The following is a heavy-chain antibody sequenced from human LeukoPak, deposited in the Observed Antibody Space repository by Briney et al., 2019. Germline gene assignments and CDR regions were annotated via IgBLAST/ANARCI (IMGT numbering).Heavy chain of an antibody. V-gene: IGHV4-39*01. CDR3: ARRGYAGWFDP. CDR2: IYYSGST. CDR1: GGSISSSSYY. D-gene: IGHD5-12*01. Sequence: KPSGTLSLTCTVSGGSISSSSYYWGWIRRPPGKGLEWIGSIYYSGSTYYNPSLKSRVTISVDTSKNQFSLKLSSVTAADTAVYYCARRGYAGWFDPWGQGTLVTVSS. J-gene: IGHJ5*02.